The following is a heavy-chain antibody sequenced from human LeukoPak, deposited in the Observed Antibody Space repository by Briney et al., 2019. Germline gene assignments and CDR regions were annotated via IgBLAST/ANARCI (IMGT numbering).Heavy chain of an antibody. D-gene: IGHD1-26*01. CDR1: GLIFSDYS. Sequence: AGGPLRLSCAASGLIFSDYSMNWVRQAPGKGLEWISYMSSSSNTIHYADSVKGRFPISRDNANNSLFMQMDSLRVEDTAVYYCTRGIRWELLFNFWGQGSLVIVSS. CDR2: MSSSSNTI. V-gene: IGHV3-48*04. CDR3: TRGIRWELLFNF. J-gene: IGHJ4*02.